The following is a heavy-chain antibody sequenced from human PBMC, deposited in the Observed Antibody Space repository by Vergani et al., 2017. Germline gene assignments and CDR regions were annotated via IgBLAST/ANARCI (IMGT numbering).Heavy chain of an antibody. J-gene: IGHJ4*02. CDR2: ICHTEDT. CDR1: GDSISSNNC. D-gene: IGHD4-23*01. V-gene: IGHV4-4*03. Sequence: QVQLQESGPGLVKPPGTLSLTCAVSGDSISSNNCWTWVRQPPGKGLEWIGEICHTEDTKYSPSLKSRVTVSVDESRNLFSLRLNSVTAADTAVYYCARDGGGNGDFDYWGQGTLVTVSS. CDR3: ARDGGGNGDFDY.